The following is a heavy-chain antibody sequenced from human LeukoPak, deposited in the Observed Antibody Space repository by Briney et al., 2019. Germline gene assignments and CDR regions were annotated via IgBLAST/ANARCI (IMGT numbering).Heavy chain of an antibody. J-gene: IGHJ3*01. CDR1: GFTFSSYS. CDR2: ISVSSRNVI. D-gene: IGHD3-16*01. V-gene: IGHV3-48*04. CDR3: ARDFGPRLYAFDV. Sequence: GGSLRLSCAAPGFTFSSYSMNWVRQAPGKGLEWLSYISVSSRNVIDYADSVKGRFTISRDDAKNSLYLQMNSLRAEDTAVYFCARDFGPRLYAFDVWGQGTMITVSS.